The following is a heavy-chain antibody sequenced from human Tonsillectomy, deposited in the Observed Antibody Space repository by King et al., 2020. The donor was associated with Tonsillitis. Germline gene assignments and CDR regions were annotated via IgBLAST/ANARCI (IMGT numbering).Heavy chain of an antibody. D-gene: IGHD2-15*01. V-gene: IGHV4-31*03. J-gene: IGHJ5*02. CDR1: GGSISGGDYY. CDR2: IYDSGKT. Sequence: VQLQESGPGLVKPSQTLSLTCTVSGGSISGGDYYLSWIRQHPGKGLEWIGYIYDSGKTYYNPSLKSRLTISVDTSKNQFSLKLSSVTAADTAVYYCGRYEGGVFDPWGQGILVTVSS. CDR3: GRYEGGVFDP.